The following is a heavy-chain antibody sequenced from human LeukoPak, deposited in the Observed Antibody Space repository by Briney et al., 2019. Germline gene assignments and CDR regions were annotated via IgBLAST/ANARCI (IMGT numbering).Heavy chain of an antibody. J-gene: IGHJ4*02. CDR1: GFNYSSYT. Sequence: PGGSLRLSCAASGFNYSSYTMNWVRQAPGMGLEWLSYISASRGITYYADSVKGRFTISRDNAKNLLFLQMNSLRAEDTAVYYCARDRDIVVVPAAHPNYFDYWGQGTLVTVSS. V-gene: IGHV3-48*04. D-gene: IGHD2-2*01. CDR3: ARDRDIVVVPAAHPNYFDY. CDR2: ISASRGIT.